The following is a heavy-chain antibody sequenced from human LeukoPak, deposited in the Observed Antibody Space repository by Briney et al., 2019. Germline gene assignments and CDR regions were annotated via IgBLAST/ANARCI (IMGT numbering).Heavy chain of an antibody. CDR3: AHRDTAMVRVDY. J-gene: IGHJ4*02. V-gene: IGHV3-15*01. Sequence: GGSLRLSCATSGFTFRDAGMSWVRQAPGKGLEWVGRIRSETDGGTTDYAAPVKGRFTISRDDSKSMVYLQMSSLKTEDTAVYFCAHRDTAMVRVDYWGQGTLVTVSS. D-gene: IGHD5-18*01. CDR1: GFTFRDAG. CDR2: IRSETDGGTT.